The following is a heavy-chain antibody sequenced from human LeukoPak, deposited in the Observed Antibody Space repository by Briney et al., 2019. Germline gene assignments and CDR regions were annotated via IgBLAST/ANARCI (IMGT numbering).Heavy chain of an antibody. CDR1: GGSISSYY. CDR3: ASRRSGWYYFDY. J-gene: IGHJ4*02. V-gene: IGHV4-59*08. D-gene: IGHD6-19*01. Sequence: PSETLSLTCTVPGGSISSYYWSWIRQPPGKGLEWIGYIYDSGTTNYNPSLKSRVTISVDTSKNQFSLTLSSVTAADTAVYYCASRRSGWYYFDYWGQGTLVTVSS. CDR2: IYDSGTT.